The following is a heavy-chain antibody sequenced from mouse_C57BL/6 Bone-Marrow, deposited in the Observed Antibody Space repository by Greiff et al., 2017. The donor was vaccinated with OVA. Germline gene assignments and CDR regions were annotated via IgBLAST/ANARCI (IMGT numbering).Heavy chain of an antibody. CDR2: IHPSDSDT. Sequence: QVQLKQPGAELVKPGASVKVSCKASGYTFTSYWMHWVKQRPGQGLEWIGRIHPSDSDTNYNQKFKGKATLTVDKSSSPAYMQLSSLTSEDSAVYYCAIVYYYGSSYLDYWGQGTTLTVSS. D-gene: IGHD1-1*01. V-gene: IGHV1-74*01. J-gene: IGHJ2*01. CDR1: GYTFTSYW. CDR3: AIVYYYGSSYLDY.